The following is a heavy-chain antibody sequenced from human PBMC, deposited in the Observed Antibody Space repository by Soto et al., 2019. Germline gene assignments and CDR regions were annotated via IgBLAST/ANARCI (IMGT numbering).Heavy chain of an antibody. CDR3: ARESPVRPAALDY. D-gene: IGHD2-2*01. CDR1: GYTFTSYY. CDR2: INPSGGST. J-gene: IGHJ4*02. V-gene: IGHV1-46*03. Sequence: QVQLVQSGAEVKKPGASVKVSCKASGYTFTSYYMHWVRQAPGQGLEWMGIINPSGGSTSYAQKFQGRVTMTRDTSASTVYMELSSLISEDTAVYYCARESPVRPAALDYWGQGTLVTVSS.